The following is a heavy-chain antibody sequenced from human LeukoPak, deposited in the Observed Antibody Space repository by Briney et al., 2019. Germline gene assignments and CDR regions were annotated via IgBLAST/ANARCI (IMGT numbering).Heavy chain of an antibody. V-gene: IGHV3-23*01. CDR3: AKHPLGSSPPPTNWFDP. D-gene: IGHD6-13*01. J-gene: IGHJ5*02. CDR2: ISGSGGST. Sequence: GGSLRLSWAASGFTFSSDAMSWVRQAPGKGLKWVTAISGSGGSTYYADSVKGRFTISRDNSKNTLYLQMNSLRAEDTAVYYCAKHPLGSSPPPTNWFDPWGQGTLVTVSS. CDR1: GFTFSSDA.